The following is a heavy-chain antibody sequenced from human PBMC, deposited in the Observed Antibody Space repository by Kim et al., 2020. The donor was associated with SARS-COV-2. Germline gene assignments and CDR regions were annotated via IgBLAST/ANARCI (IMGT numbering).Heavy chain of an antibody. Sequence: YAQGFTGRFVFSLDTSVSTAYLQISSLKAEDTAVYYCARGLIAVAGNFDYWGQGTLVTVSS. V-gene: IGHV7-4-1*02. CDR3: ARGLIAVAGNFDY. J-gene: IGHJ4*02. D-gene: IGHD6-19*01.